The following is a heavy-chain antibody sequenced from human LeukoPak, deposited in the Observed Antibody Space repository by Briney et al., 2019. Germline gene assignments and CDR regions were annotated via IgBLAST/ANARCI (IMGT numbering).Heavy chain of an antibody. D-gene: IGHD5-18*01. J-gene: IGHJ4*02. V-gene: IGHV4-59*08. CDR3: ARGPVDTAMVDY. CDR2: IYYSGST. Sequence: SETLSLTCTVSGGSISSYYWSWIRQPPGKGLEWIGYIYYSGSTYYNPSLKSRVTISVDTSKNQFSLKLSSVTAADTAVYYCARGPVDTAMVDYWGQGTLVTVSS. CDR1: GGSISSYY.